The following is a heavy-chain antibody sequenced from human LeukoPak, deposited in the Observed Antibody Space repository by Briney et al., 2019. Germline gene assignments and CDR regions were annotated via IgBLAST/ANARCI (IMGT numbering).Heavy chain of an antibody. J-gene: IGHJ6*03. V-gene: IGHV3-7*01. D-gene: IGHD3-10*01. CDR1: GFTFSSYW. CDR3: ASGGMVRGNYYYYMDV. CDR2: IKQDGSEK. Sequence: PGGSLRLSCAASGFTFSSYWMSWVRQAPGKGLEWVANIKQDGSEKYYVDSVKGRFTISRDNAKNSLYLQMNSLRAEDTAVYYCASGGMVRGNYYYYMDVWGKGTTVTVSS.